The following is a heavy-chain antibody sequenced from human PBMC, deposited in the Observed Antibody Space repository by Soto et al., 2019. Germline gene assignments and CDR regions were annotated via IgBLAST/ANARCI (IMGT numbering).Heavy chain of an antibody. CDR3: AMGTMDV. Sequence: GGSLRLSCAASGFTFRTYCMQWARQAPGKGLEWVSRINNDGSSTNYADSVKGRFTISRDNAKDTLYLQMNSLRAEDTATYYCAMGTMDVWGKGTTVTVS. CDR1: GFTFRTYC. D-gene: IGHD7-27*01. V-gene: IGHV3-74*01. J-gene: IGHJ6*03. CDR2: INNDGSST.